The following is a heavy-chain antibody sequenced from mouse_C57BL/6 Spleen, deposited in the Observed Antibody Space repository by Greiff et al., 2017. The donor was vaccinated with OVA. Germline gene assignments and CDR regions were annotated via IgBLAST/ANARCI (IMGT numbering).Heavy chain of an antibody. D-gene: IGHD1-1*01. CDR3: ARWDYGRSFAY. CDR1: GYSFTDYN. CDR2: INPNYGTT. Sequence: VQLQQSGPELVKPGASVKLSCKASGYSFTDYNMNWVKQSNGKSLEWIGVINPNYGTTSYNQKFKGKATLTVDHSSSTAYMQLNSLSSEDSAVYYSARWDYGRSFAYWGQGTLVTVSA. V-gene: IGHV1-39*01. J-gene: IGHJ3*01.